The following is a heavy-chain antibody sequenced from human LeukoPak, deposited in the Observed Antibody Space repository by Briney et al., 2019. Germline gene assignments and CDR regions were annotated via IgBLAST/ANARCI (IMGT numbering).Heavy chain of an antibody. CDR1: GFAFSTFV. D-gene: IGHD2-8*02. J-gene: IGHJ4*02. Sequence: PGGSLRLSCAASGFAFSTFVMPWVRQAPGKGLEWVAIIWFDGSKDYHADSVKGRFTISRDNSRNTLFLQMDSLRVEDTALYYCARDVTGSLDYWGQGTLVTVSS. V-gene: IGHV3-33*01. CDR3: ARDVTGSLDY. CDR2: IWFDGSKD.